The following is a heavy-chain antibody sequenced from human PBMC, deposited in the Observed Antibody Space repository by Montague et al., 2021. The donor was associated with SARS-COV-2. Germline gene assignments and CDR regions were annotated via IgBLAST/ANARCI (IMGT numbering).Heavy chain of an antibody. CDR3: ASPLEMATIGY. D-gene: IGHD5-24*01. CDR2: IWYDGSNK. CDR1: GFTFSSYG. Sequence: SLRLSCAASGFTFSSYGMHWVRQAPGKGLEWVAVIWYDGSNKYYADSVKGRFTISRDNSKNTLYLQMNSLRAEDTAGYYCASPLEMATIGYWGQGTLVTVSS. V-gene: IGHV3-33*08. J-gene: IGHJ4*02.